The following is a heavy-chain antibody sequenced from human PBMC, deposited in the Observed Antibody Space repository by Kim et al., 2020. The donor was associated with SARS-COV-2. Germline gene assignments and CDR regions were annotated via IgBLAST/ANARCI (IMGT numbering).Heavy chain of an antibody. CDR1: GFTFSSYG. Sequence: GGSLRLSCAASGFTFSSYGMHWVRQAPGKGLEWVAVISYDGSNKYYADSVKGRFTISRDNSKNTLYLQMNSLRAEDTAVYYCAKDHGSSWYVSAVYYYGMDVWGQGTTVTVSS. V-gene: IGHV3-30*18. CDR2: ISYDGSNK. CDR3: AKDHGSSWYVSAVYYYGMDV. J-gene: IGHJ6*02. D-gene: IGHD6-13*01.